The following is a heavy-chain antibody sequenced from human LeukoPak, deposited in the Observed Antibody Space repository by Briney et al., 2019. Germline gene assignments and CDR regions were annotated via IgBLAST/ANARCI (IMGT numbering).Heavy chain of an antibody. J-gene: IGHJ6*02. CDR3: AKDSGYSWVVVEAGYYYGMDV. D-gene: IGHD5-18*01. CDR2: ISWNSGSI. CDR1: GFTFDGYA. Sequence: GGSLRLSCAASGFTFDGYAMHWVRQPPGKGLEWVSGISWNSGSIGYADSVKGRFTISRDNAKNSLYLQMNSLRAEDTALYYCAKDSGYSWVVVEAGYYYGMDVWGQGTLVTVSS. V-gene: IGHV3-9*01.